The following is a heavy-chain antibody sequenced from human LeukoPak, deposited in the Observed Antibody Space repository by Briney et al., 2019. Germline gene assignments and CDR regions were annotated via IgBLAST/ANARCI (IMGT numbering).Heavy chain of an antibody. Sequence: GGSLRLSCAASGFTFSSYSMNWVRQAPGKGLEWVSSISSSSSYIYYADSVKGRFTISRDNAKNSLYLQMNSLRAEDTAVYYCARYCSSTSCYTPYYYYMDVWGKGTTVTVSS. V-gene: IGHV3-21*01. CDR2: ISSSSSYI. J-gene: IGHJ6*03. CDR3: ARYCSSTSCYTPYYYYMDV. CDR1: GFTFSSYS. D-gene: IGHD2-2*02.